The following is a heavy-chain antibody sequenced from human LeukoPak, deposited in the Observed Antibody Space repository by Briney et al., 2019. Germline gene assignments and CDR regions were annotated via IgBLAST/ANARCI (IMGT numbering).Heavy chain of an antibody. D-gene: IGHD4-17*01. CDR3: ARGTTVTTNFDY. Sequence: SVKVSCRASGGTFSSYAISWVRQAPGQGLEWMGGIIPIFGTANYAQKFQGRVTITADESTSTAYMELSSLRSEDTAVYYCARGTTVTTNFDYWGQGTLVTVSS. CDR2: IIPIFGTA. CDR1: GGTFSSYA. V-gene: IGHV1-69*01. J-gene: IGHJ4*02.